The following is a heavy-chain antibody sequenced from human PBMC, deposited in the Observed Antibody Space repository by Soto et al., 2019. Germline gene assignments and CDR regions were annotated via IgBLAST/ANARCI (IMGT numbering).Heavy chain of an antibody. CDR2: IYYSGST. V-gene: IGHV4-39*01. CDR1: GGSISSSSYY. J-gene: IGHJ4*02. Sequence: SETLSLTCTVSGGSISSSSYYWGWIRQPPGKGLEWIGSIYYSGSTYYNPSLKSRVTISVDTSKNQFSLKLSSVTAADTAVYYCARRRPPLYTAMVKTTPYHFDYWGQGTLVTVSS. D-gene: IGHD5-18*01. CDR3: ARRRPPLYTAMVKTTPYHFDY.